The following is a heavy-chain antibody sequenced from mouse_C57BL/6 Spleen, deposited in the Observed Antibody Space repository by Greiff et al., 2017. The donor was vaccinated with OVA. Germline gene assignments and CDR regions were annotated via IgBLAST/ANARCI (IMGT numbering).Heavy chain of an antibody. D-gene: IGHD1-1*01. J-gene: IGHJ1*03. CDR1: GYAFSSYW. V-gene: IGHV1-80*01. Sequence: QVHVKQSGAELVKPGASVKISCKASGYAFSSYWMNWVKQRPGKGLEWIGQIYPGDGDTNYNGKFKGKATLTADKSSSTAYMQLSSLTSEDSAVYFCARGYGSSYRGYFDVWGTGTTVTVSS. CDR2: IYPGDGDT. CDR3: ARGYGSSYRGYFDV.